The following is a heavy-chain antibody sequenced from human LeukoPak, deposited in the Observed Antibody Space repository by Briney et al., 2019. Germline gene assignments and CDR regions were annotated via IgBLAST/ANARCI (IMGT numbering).Heavy chain of an antibody. V-gene: IGHV6-1*01. CDR1: GDSVSSNSAT. CDR3: ARGHGGYIDY. CDR2: TYYRSKWYN. Sequence: SQTLSLTCAISGDSVSSNSATWNWIRQSPSRGLEWLGRTYYRSKWYNDYAVSVKGRITVKPDISRNQFSLQLDSVTPEDTAMYYCARGHGGYIDYWGQGTLVTVSS. J-gene: IGHJ4*02. D-gene: IGHD3-22*01.